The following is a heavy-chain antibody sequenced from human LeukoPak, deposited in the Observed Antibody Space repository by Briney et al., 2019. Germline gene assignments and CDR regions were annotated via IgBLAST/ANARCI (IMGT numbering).Heavy chain of an antibody. CDR3: ARVNYGDYFDY. V-gene: IGHV4-38-2*02. D-gene: IGHD4-17*01. J-gene: IGHJ4*02. Sequence: TSETLSLTCTVSGYSISSGFYWGWIRQPPGKGLEWIGSIYHVGTTYYNPSLKSRLTISVDTSKNQFSLNLSSVTAADTAVYYCARVNYGDYFDYWGQGTLVTVPS. CDR1: GYSISSGFY. CDR2: IYHVGTT.